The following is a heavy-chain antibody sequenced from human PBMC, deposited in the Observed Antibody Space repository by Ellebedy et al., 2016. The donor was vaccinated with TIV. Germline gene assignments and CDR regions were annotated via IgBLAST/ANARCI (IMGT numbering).Heavy chain of an antibody. V-gene: IGHV3-7*03. CDR2: MNQVGSEK. J-gene: IGHJ4*02. CDR1: GFTFSTYW. Sequence: PGGSLRLSCAASGFTFSTYWMSWVRQAPGKGLEWVANMNQVGSEKSYADSVKSRFTISRDNAKNSLYLQMNSLRAEDTAVYNCARDPNSPGDTDYGDYWGQGAVFTVSS. CDR3: ARDPNSPGDTDYGDY. D-gene: IGHD4-17*01.